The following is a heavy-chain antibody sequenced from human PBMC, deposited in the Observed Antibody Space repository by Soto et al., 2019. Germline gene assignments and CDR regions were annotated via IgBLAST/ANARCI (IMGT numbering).Heavy chain of an antibody. D-gene: IGHD1-26*01. V-gene: IGHV1-18*01. CDR3: ARDDKAKGDYSGRWRWFYP. CDR1: GNTFTSYG. Sequence: QVQLVQSGAEVKKPGASVKVSCKASGNTFTSYGISWVRQAPGQGLEWMGWISAYNGNTNYAQKLQGRVTMTTETTTSTAYMELRSLRSDDTAVYYCARDDKAKGDYSGRWRWFYPWGQGTLVTVSS. J-gene: IGHJ5*02. CDR2: ISAYNGNT.